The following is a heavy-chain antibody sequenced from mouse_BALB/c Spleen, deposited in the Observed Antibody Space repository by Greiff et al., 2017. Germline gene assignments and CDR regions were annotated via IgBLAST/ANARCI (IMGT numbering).Heavy chain of an antibody. CDR2: INPSNGRT. CDR3: ARFPYDYDRYFDV. Sequence: VQLQQPGAELVKPGASVKLSCKASGYTFTSYWMHWVKQRPGQGLEWIGEINPSNGRTNYNEKFKSKATLTVDKSSSTDYMKLSSLTSEDSAVYYCARFPYDYDRYFDVWGAGTTVTGSS. J-gene: IGHJ1*01. V-gene: IGHV1S81*02. CDR1: GYTFTSYW. D-gene: IGHD2-4*01.